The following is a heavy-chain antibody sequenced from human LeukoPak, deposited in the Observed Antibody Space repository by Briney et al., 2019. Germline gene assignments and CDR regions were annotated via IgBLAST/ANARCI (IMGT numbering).Heavy chain of an antibody. CDR1: GGSFSDYQ. D-gene: IGHD6-6*01. V-gene: IGHV4-34*01. Sequence: SETLTLTCAVSGGSFSDYQWNWIRQSPGKGLEWLGDISHSGTTTYNPFLKNRLTISIDTSRNQFSLKLRSVTAADTAVYYCARGLVWRFLLDSRRDSFDIWGQGTIITVSS. CDR3: ARGLVWRFLLDSRRDSFDI. J-gene: IGHJ3*02. CDR2: ISHSGTT.